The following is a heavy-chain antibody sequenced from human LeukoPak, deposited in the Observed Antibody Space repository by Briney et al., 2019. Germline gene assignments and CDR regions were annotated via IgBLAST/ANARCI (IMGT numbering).Heavy chain of an antibody. CDR1: GGSISSSSYY. CDR3: ATYVVGATRY. D-gene: IGHD1-26*01. J-gene: IGHJ4*02. CDR2: IYYSGST. Sequence: SETLSLTCTVSGGSISSSSYYWGWIRQPPGKGLEWIGSIYYSGSTYYNPSLKGRVTISVDTSKNQFSLKLSSVTAADTAVYYCATYVVGATRYWGQGLLVTVSS. V-gene: IGHV4-39*01.